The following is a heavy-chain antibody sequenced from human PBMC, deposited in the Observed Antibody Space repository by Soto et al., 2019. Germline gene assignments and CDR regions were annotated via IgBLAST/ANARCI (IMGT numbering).Heavy chain of an antibody. CDR1: GFTFSSYA. J-gene: IGHJ3*02. D-gene: IGHD3-22*01. Sequence: GGSLRLSCAASGFTFSSYAMSWVRQAPGKGLEWVSAISGSGGSTYYADSVKGRFTISRDNSKNTLYLQMNSLRAEDTAVYYCATALRAYDSSGYYYSDAFDIWGQGTMVTVSS. CDR2: ISGSGGST. V-gene: IGHV3-23*01. CDR3: ATALRAYDSSGYYYSDAFDI.